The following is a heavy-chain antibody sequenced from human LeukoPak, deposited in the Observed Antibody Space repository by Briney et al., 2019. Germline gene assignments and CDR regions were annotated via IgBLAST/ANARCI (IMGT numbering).Heavy chain of an antibody. CDR3: GKDSYGSGSFDAFDI. CDR2: ISWNSGSI. CDR1: GFTFDDYA. Sequence: PGGSLRLSCAASGFTFDDYAMHWVRQAPGKGLEWVSGISWNSGSIGYADSVKGRFTISRDNAKNSLYLQMNSLRAEDTALYYCGKDSYGSGSFDAFDIWGQGTMVTVSS. D-gene: IGHD3-10*01. J-gene: IGHJ3*02. V-gene: IGHV3-9*01.